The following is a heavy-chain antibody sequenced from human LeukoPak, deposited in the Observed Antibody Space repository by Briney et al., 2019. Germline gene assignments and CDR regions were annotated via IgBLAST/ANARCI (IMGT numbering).Heavy chain of an antibody. D-gene: IGHD3-22*01. CDR2: ISGSGGST. V-gene: IGHV3-23*01. CDR3: AKPYYYDSSCYEHDAFDI. Sequence: GGSLRLSCAASGFTFSSYAMRWVRQAPGKGLEWVSAISGSGGSTYYADSVKGRFTISRDNSKNTLYLQMNSLRAEDTAVYYCAKPYYYDSSCYEHDAFDIWGQGTMVTVSS. J-gene: IGHJ3*02. CDR1: GFTFSSYA.